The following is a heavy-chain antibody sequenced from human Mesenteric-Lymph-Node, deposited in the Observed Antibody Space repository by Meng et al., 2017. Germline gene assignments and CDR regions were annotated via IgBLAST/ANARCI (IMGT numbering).Heavy chain of an antibody. J-gene: IGHJ4*02. CDR2: ITSSSSYI. CDR1: GFTFSSYS. CDR3: ARDRGDGYNAIDS. Sequence: GESLKISCAASGFTFSSYSMSWVRQAPGKGLEWVSSITSSSSYIYYADSVKGRFTISRDNAKNSLYLQMNSLRAEDTAVYYCARDRGDGYNAIDSWGQGTLVTVSS. D-gene: IGHD5-24*01. V-gene: IGHV3-21*01.